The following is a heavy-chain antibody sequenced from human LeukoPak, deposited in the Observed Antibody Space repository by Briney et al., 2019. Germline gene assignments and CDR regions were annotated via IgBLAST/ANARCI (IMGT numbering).Heavy chain of an antibody. CDR3: ARDGNSFDI. J-gene: IGHJ3*02. CDR1: GFTFSSYS. CDR2: INSSNSTT. Sequence: PGGSLRLSCAASGFTFSSYSMNWLRQAPGKGLEGVSYINSSNSTTYYRDSVKGRFTISRYNAKSSLYLQMNSLRDEDTALYYCARDGNSFDIWGQGTMVTVSS. V-gene: IGHV3-48*02. D-gene: IGHD1-26*01.